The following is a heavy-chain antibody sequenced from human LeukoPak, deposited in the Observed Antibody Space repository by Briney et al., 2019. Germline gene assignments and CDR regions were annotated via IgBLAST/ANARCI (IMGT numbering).Heavy chain of an antibody. CDR3: ARDTYYYDSSGSLGDY. CDR2: TNTNTGNP. J-gene: IGHJ4*02. V-gene: IGHV7-4-1*02. Sequence: ASVKVSCKASGCTFTSYAMNWVRQAPGQGLEWMGWTNTNTGNPTYAQGFTGRFVFSLDTSVSTAYLQISSLKAEDTAVYYCARDTYYYDSSGSLGDYWGQGTLVTVSS. D-gene: IGHD3-22*01. CDR1: GCTFTSYA.